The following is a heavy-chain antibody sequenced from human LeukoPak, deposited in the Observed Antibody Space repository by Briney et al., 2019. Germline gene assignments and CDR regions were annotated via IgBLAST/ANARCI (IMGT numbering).Heavy chain of an antibody. V-gene: IGHV3-73*01. D-gene: IGHD3-10*01. CDR2: IRSKANSYAT. CDR1: GFTFSGSA. CDR3: TRSGGSGSYSDSPSLGFED. Sequence: GGSLRLSCAASGFTFSGSAMHWVRQASGKGLEWVGRIRSKANSYATAYAASVKGRFTISRDDSKNTAYLQMNSLKTEDTAVYYCTRSGGSGSYSDSPSLGFEDWGQGTLVTVSS. J-gene: IGHJ4*02.